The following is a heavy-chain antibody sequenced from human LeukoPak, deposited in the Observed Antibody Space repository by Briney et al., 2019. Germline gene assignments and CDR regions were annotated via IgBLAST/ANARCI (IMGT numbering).Heavy chain of an antibody. CDR3: ARATNIAAAGVFGY. V-gene: IGHV4-4*07. CDR1: GGSISSYY. CDR2: IYTSGST. Sequence: SETLSLTCTVSGGSISSYYWSWIRQPAGKGLEWIGRIYTSGSTNYNPSLKSRVTISVDTSKNQFSLKLSSVTAADTAVYYCARATNIAAAGVFGYWGQGTLVTVSS. J-gene: IGHJ4*02. D-gene: IGHD6-13*01.